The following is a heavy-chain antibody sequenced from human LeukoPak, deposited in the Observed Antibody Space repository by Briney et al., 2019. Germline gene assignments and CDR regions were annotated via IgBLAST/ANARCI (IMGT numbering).Heavy chain of an antibody. D-gene: IGHD2-2*01. CDR2: IRYDGSNK. CDR3: ARKRSVVVPAPFDY. V-gene: IGHV3-30*02. CDR1: GFTFSSYG. J-gene: IGHJ4*02. Sequence: PGRSLRLSCAASGFTFSSYGMHWVRQAPGKGLEWVAFIRYDGSNKYYADSVKGRFTISRDNSKNTLYLQMNSLRAEDTAVYYCARKRSVVVPAPFDYWGQGTLVTVSS.